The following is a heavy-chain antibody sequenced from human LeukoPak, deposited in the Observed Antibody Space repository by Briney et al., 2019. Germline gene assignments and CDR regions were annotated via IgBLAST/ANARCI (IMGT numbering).Heavy chain of an antibody. V-gene: IGHV3-48*02. J-gene: IGHJ4*02. Sequence: GGSLRLSCAASGFTFSTYSMNWVRQAPGQGLEWVSYISAGSSTIYYADSVKGRFTISRDNAKNSLYLQMNSLGDEDTAVYYCARCLTIAVAFDYWGQGTLVTVSS. CDR1: GFTFSTYS. CDR2: ISAGSSTI. CDR3: ARCLTIAVAFDY. D-gene: IGHD6-19*01.